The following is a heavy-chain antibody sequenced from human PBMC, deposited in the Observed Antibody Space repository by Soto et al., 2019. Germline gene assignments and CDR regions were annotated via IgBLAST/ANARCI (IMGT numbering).Heavy chain of an antibody. CDR3: ASMQDIVVVVAADY. CDR1: GGSISSSSYY. V-gene: IGHV4-39*01. J-gene: IGHJ4*02. D-gene: IGHD2-15*01. CDR2: IYYSGST. Sequence: LSLTCTVSGGSISSSSYYWGWIRQPPGKGLEWIGSIYYSGSTYYNPSLKSRVTISVDTSKNQFSLKLSSVTAADTAVYYCASMQDIVVVVAADYWGQRTLVTVSS.